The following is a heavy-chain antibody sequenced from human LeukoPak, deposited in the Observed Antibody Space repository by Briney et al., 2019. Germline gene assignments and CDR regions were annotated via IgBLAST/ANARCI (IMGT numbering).Heavy chain of an antibody. Sequence: PGESLKISCKGSGYSFTSYSIGWVRQMPGKGLEWMGIIYTGDSDTRYSPSFQGQVTISADKSISTAYVQWSSLEASDTAMYYCARRSQSGIYVEYWGQGTLVTVSS. CDR1: GYSFTSYS. V-gene: IGHV5-51*01. D-gene: IGHD1-26*01. CDR2: IYTGDSDT. CDR3: ARRSQSGIYVEY. J-gene: IGHJ4*02.